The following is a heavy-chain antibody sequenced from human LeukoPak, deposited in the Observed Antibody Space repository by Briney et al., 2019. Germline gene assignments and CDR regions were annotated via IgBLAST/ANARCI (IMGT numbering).Heavy chain of an antibody. D-gene: IGHD1-26*01. CDR3: AKAPRPWVGGATGSRYYFHY. V-gene: IGHV3-48*01. CDR1: GFTFSSYG. J-gene: IGHJ4*02. Sequence: GGSLRLSCAASGFTFSSYGMSWVRQAPGKGLEWVSYISSSSSPIYYADSVKGRFTISRDNAKNSLYLQMNSLRAEDTAVYYCAKAPRPWVGGATGSRYYFHYWGQGTLVTVSS. CDR2: ISSSSSPI.